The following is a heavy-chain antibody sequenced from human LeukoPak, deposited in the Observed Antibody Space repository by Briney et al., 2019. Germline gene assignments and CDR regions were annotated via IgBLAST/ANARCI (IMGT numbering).Heavy chain of an antibody. CDR2: ISSSSSYI. Sequence: PGGSLRLSCAASGFTFSSYSMNWVRQAPGKGLEWVSSISSSSSYIYYADSVKGRFTIPRDNAKNSLYLQMNSLRAEDTAVYYCARDPKPVANWFDPWGQGTLVTVSS. CDR3: ARDPKPVANWFDP. J-gene: IGHJ5*02. V-gene: IGHV3-21*01. D-gene: IGHD6-19*01. CDR1: GFTFSSYS.